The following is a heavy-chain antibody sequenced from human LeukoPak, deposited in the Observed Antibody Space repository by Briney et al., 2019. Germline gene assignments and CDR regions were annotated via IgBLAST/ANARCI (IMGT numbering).Heavy chain of an antibody. CDR3: AKEDWNYAGFGY. V-gene: IGHV3-9*01. Sequence: GGSLRLSCAASGFTFDDYAMHWVRHAPGKGLEWVSGISWNSGSIGYADSVKGRFTISRDNAKNSLYLQMNSLRAEDTALYYCAKEDWNYAGFGYWGQGTLVTVSS. CDR2: ISWNSGSI. D-gene: IGHD1-7*01. J-gene: IGHJ4*02. CDR1: GFTFDDYA.